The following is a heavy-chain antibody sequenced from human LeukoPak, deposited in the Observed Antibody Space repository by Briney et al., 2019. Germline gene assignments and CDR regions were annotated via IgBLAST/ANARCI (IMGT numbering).Heavy chain of an antibody. CDR1: GFSFSNYE. CDR2: ISSSGSTM. Sequence: GGSLRLSCAASGFSFSNYEMNWVRQAPGKGLEWVSFISSSGSTMYYADSVKGRFTLSRDNAKNSLYLQMNSLRAEATAVYYCARSHIVVVTATPHYGMDVWGQGTTVTVSS. J-gene: IGHJ6*02. V-gene: IGHV3-48*03. CDR3: ARSHIVVVTATPHYGMDV. D-gene: IGHD2-21*02.